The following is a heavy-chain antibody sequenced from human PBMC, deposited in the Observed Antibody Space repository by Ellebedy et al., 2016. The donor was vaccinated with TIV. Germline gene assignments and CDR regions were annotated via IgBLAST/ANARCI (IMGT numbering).Heavy chain of an antibody. CDR3: ARDKADYGGADY. D-gene: IGHD4-23*01. CDR2: IYYSGST. V-gene: IGHV4-39*02. CDR1: GGSISSSSYY. J-gene: IGHJ4*02. Sequence: SETLSLXXTVSGGSISSSSYYWGWIRQPPGKGLEWIGYIYYSGSTYYNPSLKSRVSISVDTSKNQFSLKLSSVTAADTAVYYCARDKADYGGADYWGQGTLVTVSS.